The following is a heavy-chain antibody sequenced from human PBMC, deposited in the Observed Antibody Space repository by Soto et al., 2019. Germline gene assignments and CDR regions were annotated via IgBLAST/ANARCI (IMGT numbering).Heavy chain of an antibody. Sequence: QVQLVQSGAEVKKPGASVKVSCKASGYTFTNYGISWVRQAPGQGLEWMGWINAYNGNTKSAQKLQGRVTLTTDTPTSTAYMELRSLRSDDTAVYYLARDAAAGLNDCWGQGTLVTVSS. D-gene: IGHD6-13*01. CDR2: INAYNGNT. CDR1: GYTFTNYG. CDR3: ARDAAAGLNDC. J-gene: IGHJ4*02. V-gene: IGHV1-18*01.